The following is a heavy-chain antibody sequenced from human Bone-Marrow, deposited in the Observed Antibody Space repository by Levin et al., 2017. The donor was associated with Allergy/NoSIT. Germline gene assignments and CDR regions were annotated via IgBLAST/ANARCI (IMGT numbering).Heavy chain of an antibody. CDR1: GFTFSSYS. V-gene: IGHV3-48*01. D-gene: IGHD6-13*01. J-gene: IGHJ6*02. CDR3: ARERGGAAGLTSYYYYYGMDG. Sequence: PGGSLRLSCAASGFTFSSYSMNWVRQAPGKGLEWVSYISSSSSTIYYADSVKGRFTISRDNAKNSLYLQMNSLRAEDTAVYYCARERGGAAGLTSYYYYYGMDGWGQGTTVTVSS. CDR2: ISSSSSTI.